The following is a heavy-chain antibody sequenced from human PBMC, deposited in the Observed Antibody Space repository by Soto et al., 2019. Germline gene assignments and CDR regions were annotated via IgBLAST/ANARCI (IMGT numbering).Heavy chain of an antibody. V-gene: IGHV3-72*01. D-gene: IGHD3-9*01. CDR3: ARSLPRLTGYPQFDS. CDR1: GFTFSDYY. Sequence: EVQLVESGGGLVQPGGSLRLSCAASGFTFSDYYMDWVRQAPGKGLEWVGRIRNKAKSYTTEYAASVKGRFTISRDDSENSLYLQMNSLNTEDTAVYYCARSLPRLTGYPQFDSWGQGTLVTVSS. CDR2: IRNKAKSYTT. J-gene: IGHJ4*02.